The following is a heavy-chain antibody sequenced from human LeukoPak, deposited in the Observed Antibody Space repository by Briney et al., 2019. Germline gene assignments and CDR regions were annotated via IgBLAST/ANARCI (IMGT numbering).Heavy chain of an antibody. CDR3: AREYYYDSSGYYSATFDY. CDR1: GYTFTSYY. CDR2: INPSGGST. V-gene: IGHV1-46*01. J-gene: IGHJ4*02. Sequence: ASVKVSCKASGYTFTSYYTHWVRQAPGQGLEWMGIINPSGGSTSYAQKFQGRVTMTRDTSTSTVYMELSSLRSEDTAVYYCAREYYYDSSGYYSATFDYWGQGTLVTVSS. D-gene: IGHD3-22*01.